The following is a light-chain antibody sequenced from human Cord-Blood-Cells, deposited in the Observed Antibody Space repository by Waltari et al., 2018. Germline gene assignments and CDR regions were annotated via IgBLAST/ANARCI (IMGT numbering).Light chain of an antibody. CDR2: GAS. CDR1: QSVSSN. V-gene: IGKV3-15*01. J-gene: IGKJ2*01. Sequence: EIVMTPSPANLSVSPGERAILSCRASQSVSSNFAWDQQEPGQAPRLLIYGASTRATGIPARFSGSGSGTEFTLTISSLQSEDFAGDYCQQYNNWPYTFGQGTKLEI. CDR3: QQYNNWPYT.